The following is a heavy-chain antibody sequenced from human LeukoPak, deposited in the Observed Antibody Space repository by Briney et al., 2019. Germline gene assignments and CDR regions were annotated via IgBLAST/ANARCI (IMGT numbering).Heavy chain of an antibody. CDR3: ARDMWGTFDY. J-gene: IGHJ4*02. D-gene: IGHD7-27*01. CDR2: MSPDGSAT. Sequence: GGSLRLSCAASGFTFRDFWMHWVRQAPGKGPVWVSRMSPDGSATYYADSVKGRFTISRDNAENTMYLQMSSLRAEDTAVYYCARDMWGTFDYWGQGTLVTVSS. CDR1: GFTFRDFW. V-gene: IGHV3-74*01.